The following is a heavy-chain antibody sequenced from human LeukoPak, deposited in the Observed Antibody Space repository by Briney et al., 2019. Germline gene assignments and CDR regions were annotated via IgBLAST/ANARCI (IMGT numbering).Heavy chain of an antibody. CDR3: ARDLNWETY. CDR1: GFTFSYYW. CDR2: IKEDGSEN. V-gene: IGHV3-7*01. D-gene: IGHD7-27*01. Sequence: GGSLRLSCAASGFTFSYYWMSWVRQAPGKGLEWVANIKEDGSENYSVDSVKGRFTISRDNAKNSVYLQMNSLRAEDTAVYYCARDLNWETYWGQGTLVSVSS. J-gene: IGHJ4*02.